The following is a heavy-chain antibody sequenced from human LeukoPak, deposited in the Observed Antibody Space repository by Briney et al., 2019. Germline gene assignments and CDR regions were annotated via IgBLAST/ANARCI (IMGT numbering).Heavy chain of an antibody. CDR1: GGSISSYY. Sequence: PSETLSLTCTVSGGSISSYYWSWIRQHPGKELEWIGYIYYSGNTNYNPSLKSQVTISVDTSKNQFSLKLSSVIAEDTAVYYCARHYYDSSGYHYQDYWGQGTLVTVSS. CDR2: IYYSGNT. D-gene: IGHD3-22*01. J-gene: IGHJ4*02. CDR3: ARHYYDSSGYHYQDY. V-gene: IGHV4-59*08.